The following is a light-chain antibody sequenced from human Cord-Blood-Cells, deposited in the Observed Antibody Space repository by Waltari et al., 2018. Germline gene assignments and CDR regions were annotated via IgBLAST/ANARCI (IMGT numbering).Light chain of an antibody. CDR2: GDN. CDR3: QSYDSSNQGV. V-gene: IGLV6-57*01. CDR1: SGSIASNY. J-gene: IGLJ2*01. Sequence: NFMLTQPHSVSESPGKTVTISCTRSSGSIASNYVQWYQQRPGGSPTTVIYGDNQRPSGVPDRFSGSIDSSSNSASLTISGLKTEDEADYYCQSYDSSNQGVFGGGTKLTVL.